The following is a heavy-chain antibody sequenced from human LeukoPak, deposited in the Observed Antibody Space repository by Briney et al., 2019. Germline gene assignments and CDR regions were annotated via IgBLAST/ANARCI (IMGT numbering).Heavy chain of an antibody. CDR1: GFTFSSYW. V-gene: IGHV3-74*01. D-gene: IGHD2-2*01. CDR3: ATQDIVVVPAHYPYYGMDV. CDR2: INSDGSST. Sequence: PGGSLRLSCAASGFTFSSYWMHWVRQAPGKGLVWVSRINSDGSSTSYADSVKGRFTISRDNAKNTLYLQMNSLRAEDTAVYYCATQDIVVVPAHYPYYGMDVWGQGTTVTVSS. J-gene: IGHJ6*02.